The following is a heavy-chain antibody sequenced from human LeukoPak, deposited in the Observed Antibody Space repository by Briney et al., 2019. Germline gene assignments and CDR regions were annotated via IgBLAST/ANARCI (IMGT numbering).Heavy chain of an antibody. D-gene: IGHD3-10*01. V-gene: IGHV4-31*03. J-gene: IGHJ4*02. Sequence: TLSLTCTVSGGSFSSGGYYWSWIPQHPGKDLHWIGYIYYSASTYYNPSLKSRATISVDTSKNQFSLKLRSVTAADTAVYYCVRAAEWCWEFRGGQGSLVTAS. CDR3: VRAAEWCWEFR. CDR2: IYYSAST. CDR1: GGSFSSGGYY.